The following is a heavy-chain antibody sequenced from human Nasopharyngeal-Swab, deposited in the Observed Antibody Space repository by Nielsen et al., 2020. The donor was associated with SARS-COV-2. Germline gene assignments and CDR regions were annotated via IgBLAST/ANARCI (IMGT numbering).Heavy chain of an antibody. V-gene: IGHV3-23*01. CDR3: ARAAILSYAFDI. CDR2: ISPSGGTT. CDR1: GFTFRNYV. D-gene: IGHD2-15*01. J-gene: IGHJ3*02. Sequence: ETLSLTCAASGFTFRNYVMDWVRQAPGRGLEWVSAISPSGGTTHDADSVKGRFTISRDNSKNTLYLQLNSLRAEDTAIYYCARAAILSYAFDIWGQGTMVTVSS.